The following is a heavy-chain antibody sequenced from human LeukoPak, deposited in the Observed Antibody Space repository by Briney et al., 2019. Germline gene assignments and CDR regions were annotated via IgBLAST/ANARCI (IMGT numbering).Heavy chain of an antibody. CDR2: IYYSGST. V-gene: IGHV4-59*01. J-gene: IGHJ4*02. CDR3: ARGTGGYYY. D-gene: IGHD1-1*01. Sequence: PSETLSLTCTVSGGSISSYYWSWIRQPPGEGLEWIGYIYYSGSTNYNPSLKSRVTISVDTSKNQFSLKLSSVTAADTAVYYCARGTGGYYYWGQGTLVTVSS. CDR1: GGSISSYY.